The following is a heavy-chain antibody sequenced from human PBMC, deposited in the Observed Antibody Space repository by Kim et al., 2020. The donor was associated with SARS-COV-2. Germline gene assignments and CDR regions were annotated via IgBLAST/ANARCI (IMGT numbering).Heavy chain of an antibody. CDR1: GGSFSSYFSGASITTYQ. CDR3: ARDLGPGKHVFMEV. D-gene: IGHD3-3*02. V-gene: IGHV4-61*01. CDR2: ISYSGTT. Sequence: SETLSLTCTVSGGSFSSYFSGASITTYQWSWIRQSPGKGLEWIGHISYSGTTAYNPSLKSRVTISVDTSKNHFSLKLTSVTASDTAIYYCARDLGPGKHVFMEVRGQGTTVIVSS. J-gene: IGHJ6*02.